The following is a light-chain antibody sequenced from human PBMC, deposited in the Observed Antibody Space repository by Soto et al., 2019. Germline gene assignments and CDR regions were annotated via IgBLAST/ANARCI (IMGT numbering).Light chain of an antibody. Sequence: EIVLTQSPDTLSLSPGESATLSCRASQSVRSSYLAWYQQTPGQTPRLLIYAASSRATGIPDRFSGSGSGTDFSLTISRLEAEDFAVYYCQQYNNWPPITFGQGTRLEIK. J-gene: IGKJ5*01. V-gene: IGKV3-20*01. CDR3: QQYNNWPPIT. CDR2: AAS. CDR1: QSVRSSY.